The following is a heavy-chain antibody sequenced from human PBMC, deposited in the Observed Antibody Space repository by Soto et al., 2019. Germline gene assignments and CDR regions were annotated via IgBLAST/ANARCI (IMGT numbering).Heavy chain of an antibody. CDR3: AKDWAPTYYYDSSGYFWLFDY. CDR1: GFTFSSYG. CDR2: ISYDGSNK. Sequence: LRLSCAASGFTFSSYGMHWVRQAPGKGLEWVAVISYDGSNKYYADSVKGRFTISRDNSKNTLYLQMNSLRAEDTAVYYCAKDWAPTYYYDSSGYFWLFDYWGQGTLVTVSS. V-gene: IGHV3-30*18. J-gene: IGHJ4*02. D-gene: IGHD3-22*01.